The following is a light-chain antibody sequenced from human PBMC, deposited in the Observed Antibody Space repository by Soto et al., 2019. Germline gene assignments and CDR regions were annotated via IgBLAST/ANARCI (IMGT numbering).Light chain of an antibody. CDR1: QSVSSSY. J-gene: IGKJ1*01. Sequence: EIVLTQSPFTLSFSPVERSTLSCSASQSVSSSYLAWYQQKPGQAPRLLIYGASSRATGIPDRFSGGGSGTDFTLTISRLEPEDFAVYYCQQYNYSPWTYGQGTKVDIK. V-gene: IGKV3-20*01. CDR2: GAS. CDR3: QQYNYSPWT.